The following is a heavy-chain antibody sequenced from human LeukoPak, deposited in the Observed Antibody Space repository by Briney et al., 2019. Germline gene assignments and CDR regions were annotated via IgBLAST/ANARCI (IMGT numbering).Heavy chain of an antibody. J-gene: IGHJ4*02. Sequence: PSATLTLTCTVSGGSISSYYWSWIRQPAGKGLQWIGRIYTSRSTNYNPSLKSRVTMSVDTSKNQFSLKLSSVTAADVAVYYCARDLVEFGQWLGDYFDYWGQGTLVTVSS. CDR2: IYTSRST. D-gene: IGHD6-19*01. CDR1: GGSISSYY. CDR3: ARDLVEFGQWLGDYFDY. V-gene: IGHV4-4*07.